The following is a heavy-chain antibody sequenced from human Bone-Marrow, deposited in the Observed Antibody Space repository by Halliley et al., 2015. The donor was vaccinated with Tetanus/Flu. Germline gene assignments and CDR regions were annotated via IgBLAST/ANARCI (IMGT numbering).Heavy chain of an antibody. J-gene: IGHJ6*02. Sequence: SLRLSCAASGIRFRAYTMDWVRQAPGKGLEWVSSISSSGNFVYYADSVKGRFTISRDNSKDTLYLEMNSLSAEDTGVYYCARVPGARDCFYFCGMDVWGQGAAVSVSS. D-gene: IGHD3-10*01. CDR1: GIRFRAYT. V-gene: IGHV3-21*01. CDR2: ISSSGNFV. CDR3: ARVPGARDCFYFCGMDV.